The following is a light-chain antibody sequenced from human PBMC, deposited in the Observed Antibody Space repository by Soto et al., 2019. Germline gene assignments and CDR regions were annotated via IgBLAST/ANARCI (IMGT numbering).Light chain of an antibody. J-gene: IGLJ1*01. CDR1: SSDVGGYNY. CDR2: EVT. Sequence: QSALTQPASVSGSPGQSITISCTGTSSDVGGYNYVSWYQQHPGKAPKLVIYEVTKRPSGVSNRFSGSKSGNTASLTTSGLQAEDEADYYCSSYRSSTTFVFGTGTKLTVL. CDR3: SSYRSSTTFV. V-gene: IGLV2-14*01.